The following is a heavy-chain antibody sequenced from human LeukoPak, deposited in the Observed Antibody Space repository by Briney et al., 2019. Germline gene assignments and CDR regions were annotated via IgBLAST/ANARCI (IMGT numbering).Heavy chain of an antibody. V-gene: IGHV1-18*01. CDR2: INAGNGNT. J-gene: IGHJ4*02. CDR3: ARGRTKFGEFSDY. Sequence: ASVKVSCKASGYTFTSYGISWVRQAPGQRLEWMGWINAGNGNTKYSQKFQGRVTITRDTSASTAYMELSSLRSEDTAVYYCARGRTKFGEFSDYWGQGTLVTVSS. D-gene: IGHD3-10*01. CDR1: GYTFTSYG.